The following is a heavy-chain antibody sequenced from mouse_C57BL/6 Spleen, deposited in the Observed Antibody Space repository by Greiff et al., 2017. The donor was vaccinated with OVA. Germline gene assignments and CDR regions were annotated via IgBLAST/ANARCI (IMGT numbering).Heavy chain of an antibody. V-gene: IGHV1-18*01. D-gene: IGHD1-1*01. Sequence: EVQLQESGPELVKPGASVKIPCKASGYTFTDYNMDWVKQSHGKSLEWIGDINPNNGGTIYNQKFKGKATLTVDKSSSTAYMELRSLTSEDTAVYYCARIDYGSSYWYFDVWGTGTTVTVSS. CDR3: ARIDYGSSYWYFDV. CDR2: INPNNGGT. CDR1: GYTFTDYN. J-gene: IGHJ1*03.